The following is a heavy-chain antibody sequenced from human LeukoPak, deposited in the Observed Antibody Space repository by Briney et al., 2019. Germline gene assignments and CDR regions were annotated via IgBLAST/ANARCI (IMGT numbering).Heavy chain of an antibody. V-gene: IGHV1-18*01. D-gene: IGHD6-19*01. CDR1: GYTFTSYG. CDR2: ISAYNGNT. J-gene: IGHJ4*02. CDR3: ARDIYKTSSGWSPFDY. Sequence: GASVKVSCKASGYTFTSYGISWVRQAPGQGLEWMGWISAYNGNTNYAQKLQGRVTMTTDTSTSTAYMELRSLRSDDTAVYYCARDIYKTSSGWSPFDYWGQGTLVTVSS.